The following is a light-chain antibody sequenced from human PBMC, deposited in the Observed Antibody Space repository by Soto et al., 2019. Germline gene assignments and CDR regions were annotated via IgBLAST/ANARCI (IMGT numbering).Light chain of an antibody. CDR1: QTVSSN. CDR3: QQHNDWPAT. Sequence: EIVMTHSPATLSVSPGETATLSCRASQTVSSNLAWYHQKPGQAPRLLIYGASTRATGIPARFSGSGSGTEFTLTISSLQSEDFAVYYCQQHNDWPATFGQGTKVDIK. CDR2: GAS. J-gene: IGKJ1*01. V-gene: IGKV3-15*01.